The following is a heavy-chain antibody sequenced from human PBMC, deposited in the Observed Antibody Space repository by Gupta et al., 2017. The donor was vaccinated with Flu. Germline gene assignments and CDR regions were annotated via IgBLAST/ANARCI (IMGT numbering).Heavy chain of an antibody. Sequence: RSSSYWGWIRQPPGKGLEWIGSIFDTGSTSYSPSLKSRVTISVDTSKNQFSLRLSSVNATDTAVYYCARRGKTGYDNWFDPWGQGTLVTVSS. V-gene: IGHV4-39*01. J-gene: IGHJ5*02. CDR1: RSSSY. CDR2: IFDTGST. D-gene: IGHD3-9*01. CDR3: ARRGKTGYDNWFDP.